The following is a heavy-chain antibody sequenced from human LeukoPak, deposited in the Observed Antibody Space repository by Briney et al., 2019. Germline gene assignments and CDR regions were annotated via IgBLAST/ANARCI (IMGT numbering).Heavy chain of an antibody. Sequence: GASVKVSCKASGYTFTSYYMHWVRQAPGQGLEWMGIINPSGGSTSYAQKFQGRVTMTRDTSTSTVYMELSSLRSEDTAVYYCARDRYSGSRYNWFDSWGQGTLVTVSS. CDR1: GYTFTSYY. V-gene: IGHV1-46*01. CDR2: INPSGGST. CDR3: ARDRYSGSRYNWFDS. D-gene: IGHD1-26*01. J-gene: IGHJ5*01.